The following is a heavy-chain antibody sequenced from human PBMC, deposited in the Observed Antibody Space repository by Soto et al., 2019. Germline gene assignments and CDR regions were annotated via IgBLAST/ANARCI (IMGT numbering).Heavy chain of an antibody. CDR2: IYPGDSDT. D-gene: IGHD6-19*01. CDR1: GYSFTSYW. J-gene: IGHJ5*02. V-gene: IGHV5-51*01. Sequence: GESLKISCKGSGYSFTSYWIGWVRQMPGKGLEWMGIIYPGDSDTRYGPSFQGQVTISADKSISTAYLQWSSLKASDTAMYYCARGSGWWRGDNWFDPWGQGTLVTVSS. CDR3: ARGSGWWRGDNWFDP.